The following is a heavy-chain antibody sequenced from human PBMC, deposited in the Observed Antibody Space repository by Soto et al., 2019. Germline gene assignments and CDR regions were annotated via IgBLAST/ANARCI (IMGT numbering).Heavy chain of an antibody. Sequence: SVKVSCKASGGTLSSYAISWVRQAPGQGLEWMGGIIPIFGTANYAQKFQGRVTITADESTSTAYMELSSLRSEDTAVYYCARDKSGYHYGMDVWGQGTTVTVSS. CDR2: IIPIFGTA. CDR1: GGTLSSYA. D-gene: IGHD3-3*01. V-gene: IGHV1-69*13. J-gene: IGHJ6*02. CDR3: ARDKSGYHYGMDV.